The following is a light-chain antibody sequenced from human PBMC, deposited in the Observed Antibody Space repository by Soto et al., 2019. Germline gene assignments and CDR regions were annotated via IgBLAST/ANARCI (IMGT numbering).Light chain of an antibody. CDR1: QSVSNNY. CDR2: DAS. Sequence: IVLTQSPGTLSLSPGERATLSCRASQSVSNNYLAWYQQKPGQAPRLLIYDASNRATGIPARFSGSVSGTDFTLTISSLEPEDFAVYYCQQCGNWPTTFGQGTRLE. J-gene: IGKJ5*01. CDR3: QQCGNWPTT. V-gene: IGKV3-11*01.